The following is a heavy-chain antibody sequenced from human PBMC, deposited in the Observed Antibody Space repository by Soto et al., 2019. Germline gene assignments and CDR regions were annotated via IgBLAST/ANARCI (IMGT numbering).Heavy chain of an antibody. Sequence: GGSLRLSCAASGFTLSTYWMTWVRQAPGKGLEWVANIKQDGSQKYYVDSVKGRFTISRDNAKNSLYLQMNSLRAEDTAVYYCARGNGYGSGSQYYYYGMDVWGQGTTVTVSS. CDR1: GFTLSTYW. CDR2: IKQDGSQK. J-gene: IGHJ6*02. CDR3: ARGNGYGSGSQYYYYGMDV. V-gene: IGHV3-7*01. D-gene: IGHD3-10*01.